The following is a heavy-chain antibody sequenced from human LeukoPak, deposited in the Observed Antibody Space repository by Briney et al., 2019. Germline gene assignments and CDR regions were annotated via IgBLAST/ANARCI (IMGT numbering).Heavy chain of an antibody. CDR1: GGSISSGGYY. D-gene: IGHD5-18*01. J-gene: IGHJ3*02. CDR2: IYYSGST. V-gene: IGHV4-31*03. Sequence: PSQTLSLTCTVSGGSISSGGYYWSWIRQHPGKGLEWIGYIYYSGSTYYNPSLKSRLTISVDTSKNQFSLKLNSMTAADTAVYYCAREGPYTSMVPDAFDIWGQGTMVTVSS. CDR3: AREGPYTSMVPDAFDI.